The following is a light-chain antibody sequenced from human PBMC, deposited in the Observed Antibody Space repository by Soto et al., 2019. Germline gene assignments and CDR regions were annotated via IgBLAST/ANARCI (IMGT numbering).Light chain of an antibody. Sequence: EIVLTQSPGTLSLSPGERATLSCRASQSVNSNYLAWFQQKPGQAPRLLIYAASSRATGIPDRFSGSGSGTDFTLTISRLEPEDFAVYYCQQYGSSPSITFGQGTRLEIK. V-gene: IGKV3-20*01. CDR3: QQYGSSPSIT. J-gene: IGKJ5*01. CDR1: QSVNSNY. CDR2: AAS.